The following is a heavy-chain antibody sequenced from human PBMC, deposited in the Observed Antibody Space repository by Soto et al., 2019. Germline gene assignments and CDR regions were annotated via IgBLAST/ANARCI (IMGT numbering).Heavy chain of an antibody. J-gene: IGHJ4*02. D-gene: IGHD6-19*01. CDR2: ISGGGGTT. V-gene: IGHV3-23*01. CDR3: AKGRGDNSGRRAYDY. Sequence: PGGSLRLSCAASGFTFNIYAMNWVRQAPGKGLEWASSISGGGGTTYYADSMKGRFTISRDNSKNTLFLQMSSLRAEDTAVYYCAKGRGDNSGRRAYDYWGQGTLVTVSS. CDR1: GFTFNIYA.